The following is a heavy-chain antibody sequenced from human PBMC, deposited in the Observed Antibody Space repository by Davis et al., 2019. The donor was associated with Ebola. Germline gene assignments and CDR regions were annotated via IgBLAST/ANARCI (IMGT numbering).Heavy chain of an antibody. V-gene: IGHV3-30*04. CDR3: ARGTRIAVALSTYYGMDV. CDR1: GFTFSSYA. Sequence: GESLKISCAASGFTFSSYAMHWVRQAPGKGLEWVAVISYDGSNKYYADSVKGRFTISRDNSKNTLYLQMNSLRAEDTAVYYCARGTRIAVALSTYYGMDVWGQGTTVTVSS. CDR2: ISYDGSNK. J-gene: IGHJ6*02. D-gene: IGHD6-19*01.